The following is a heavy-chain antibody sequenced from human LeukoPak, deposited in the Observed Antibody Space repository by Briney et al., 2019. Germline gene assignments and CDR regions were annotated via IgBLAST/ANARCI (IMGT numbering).Heavy chain of an antibody. Sequence: GGSLRLSCAASGITFSSNAMSWVRQAPGKGLEWVSGITGSGDNTYYTESVKGRFTISRDNPKNTLYLEMNSLRVEDTAIYYCAKYLAGGWYYIDCWGQGTLVTVSS. CDR3: AKYLAGGWYYIDC. J-gene: IGHJ4*02. CDR2: ITGSGDNT. V-gene: IGHV3-23*01. CDR1: GITFSSNA. D-gene: IGHD6-19*01.